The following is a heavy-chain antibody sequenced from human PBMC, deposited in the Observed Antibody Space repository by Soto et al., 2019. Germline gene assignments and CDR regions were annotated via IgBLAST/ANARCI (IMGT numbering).Heavy chain of an antibody. D-gene: IGHD6-13*01. J-gene: IGHJ6*03. Sequence: QVQLQQWGAGLLKPSETLSLTCAVYGGSFSGYYWSWIRQPPGKGLEWIGEINHSGSTNYNPSLKSLVTISVDTSKNQFSLKLSSVTAADTAVYYCARGGKIAAAGTGDYYYYYMDVWGKGTTVTVSS. CDR3: ARGGKIAAAGTGDYYYYYMDV. V-gene: IGHV4-34*01. CDR1: GGSFSGYY. CDR2: INHSGST.